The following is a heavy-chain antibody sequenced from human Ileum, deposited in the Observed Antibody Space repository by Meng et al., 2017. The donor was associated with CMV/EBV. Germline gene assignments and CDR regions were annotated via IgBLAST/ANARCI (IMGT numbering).Heavy chain of an antibody. J-gene: IGHJ4*02. CDR1: FTFSHYA. Sequence: FTFSHYAMHWVRQAPGKGLEWVASISYDGSNKYYADSVTGRFTISRDNSKNTLYLQMNSLRTEDTAVYFCARNTFYSGSGTYYVDYWGQGTLVTVSS. D-gene: IGHD3-10*01. CDR3: ARNTFYSGSGTYYVDY. CDR2: ISYDGSNK. V-gene: IGHV3-30-3*01.